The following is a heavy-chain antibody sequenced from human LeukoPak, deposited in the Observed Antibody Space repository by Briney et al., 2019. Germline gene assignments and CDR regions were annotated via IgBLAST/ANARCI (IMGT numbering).Heavy chain of an antibody. CDR2: IYYSGST. CDR1: GGSISSYY. V-gene: IGHV4-59*08. CDR3: ARHAGYDFWSGYSLDAFDI. J-gene: IGHJ3*02. Sequence: SETLSLTCTVSGGSISSYYWSWIRQPPGKGLEWIGYIYYSGSTNYNPSLKSRVTISVDTSKNQFSLKLSSVTAADTAAYYCARHAGYDFWSGYSLDAFDIWGQGTMVTVSS. D-gene: IGHD3-3*01.